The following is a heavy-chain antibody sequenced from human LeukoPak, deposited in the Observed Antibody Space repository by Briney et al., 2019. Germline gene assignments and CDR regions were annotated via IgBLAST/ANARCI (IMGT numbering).Heavy chain of an antibody. CDR3: AKWGPHCVGDYCPALDS. CDR2: ISYDGSNK. Sequence: PGRSLRLSCAASGFTFSSYAMHWVRQAPGKGLEWVAVISYDGSNKYYADSVKGRFTISRDNSKNTLYLQMNSLRVEDTAVYYCAKWGPHCVGDYCPALDSWGQGTLVTVSS. V-gene: IGHV3-30-3*01. D-gene: IGHD2-21*02. J-gene: IGHJ4*02. CDR1: GFTFSSYA.